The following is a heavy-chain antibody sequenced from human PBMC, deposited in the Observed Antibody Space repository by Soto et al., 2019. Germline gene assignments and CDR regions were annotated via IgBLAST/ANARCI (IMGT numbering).Heavy chain of an antibody. V-gene: IGHV4-59*01. CDR3: AREGTTMDSYYYYGMDV. D-gene: IGHD1-1*01. CDR1: GGSISSYY. Sequence: SETLSLTCTVSGGSISSYYWSWIRQPPGKGLEWIGYIYYSGSTNYNPSLKSRVTISVDTSKNQFSLKLSSVTAADTAVYYCAREGTTMDSYYYYGMDVWGQGTTVTVSS. CDR2: IYYSGST. J-gene: IGHJ6*02.